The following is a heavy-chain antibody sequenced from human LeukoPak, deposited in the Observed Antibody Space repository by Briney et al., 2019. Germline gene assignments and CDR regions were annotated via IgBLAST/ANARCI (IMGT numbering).Heavy chain of an antibody. CDR1: GGSISSYY. D-gene: IGHD3-22*01. CDR3: ARRGAVVVTGSYCYYMDV. Sequence: SETLSLTCTVSGGSISSYYWSWIRQPPGKGLEWIGYIYTSGSTNYNPSLKSRVTISVDTSKNQFSLKLSSVTAADTAVYYCARRGAVVVTGSYCYYMDVWCKGTTVTVSS. CDR2: IYTSGST. J-gene: IGHJ6*03. V-gene: IGHV4-4*09.